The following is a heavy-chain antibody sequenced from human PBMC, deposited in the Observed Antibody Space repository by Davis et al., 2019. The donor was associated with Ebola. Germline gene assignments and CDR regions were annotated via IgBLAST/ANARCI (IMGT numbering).Heavy chain of an antibody. CDR2: ISSSSSYI. J-gene: IGHJ6*03. D-gene: IGHD3-3*01. V-gene: IGHV3-21*01. CDR1: GFTFSSYS. Sequence: GESLKISCAASGFTFSSYSMNWVRQAPGKGLEWVSSISSSSSYIYYADSVKGRFTISRDNAKNSLYLQMNSLRAEDTAVYYCASEPPIFGELYYYYYMDVWGKGTTVTVSS. CDR3: ASEPPIFGELYYYYYMDV.